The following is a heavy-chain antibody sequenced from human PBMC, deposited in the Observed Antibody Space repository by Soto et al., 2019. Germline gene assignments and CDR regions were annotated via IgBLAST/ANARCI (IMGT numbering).Heavy chain of an antibody. CDR3: VGTGTTDDF. D-gene: IGHD1-7*01. V-gene: IGHV4-30-4*01. CDR1: GASVNTGDYY. CDR2: IFYSGDT. Sequence: VQLQGSGPGLLTPSPPLSLTCTVSGASVNTGDYYWSYIRQPPGKGLAWLASIFYSGDTYYNPSLKSRATISMNTSRNQVSLTRTSVTDADTALYYCVGTGTTDDFWGQGTLVTVSS. J-gene: IGHJ1*01.